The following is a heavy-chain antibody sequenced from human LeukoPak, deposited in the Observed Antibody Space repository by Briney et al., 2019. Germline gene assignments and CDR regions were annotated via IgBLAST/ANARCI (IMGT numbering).Heavy chain of an antibody. CDR2: IYYSGST. CDR3: ARLRSGWDY. J-gene: IGHJ4*02. D-gene: IGHD6-25*01. Sequence: PSETLSLTCTVSGGGISRSSYYSGWIRQPPGKGLEWIGSIYYSGSTYYNPSHKSRVTISVDTSRNQFSLKLSSVTAADTALYYCARLRSGWDYWGQGTLVTVSS. V-gene: IGHV4-39*01. CDR1: GGGISRSSYY.